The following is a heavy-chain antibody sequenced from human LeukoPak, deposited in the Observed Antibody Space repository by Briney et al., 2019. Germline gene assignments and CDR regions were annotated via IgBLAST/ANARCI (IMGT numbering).Heavy chain of an antibody. Sequence: ASVKVSCKASGYTFTGYYMHWVRQAPGQGLEWMGWINPNSGGTNYAQKFQGWVTMTRDTSISTAYMELSRLRSDDTAVYYCARGDYDFWSGYYTPDYYYYYMDVWGKGTTVTVSS. V-gene: IGHV1-2*04. CDR1: GYTFTGYY. D-gene: IGHD3-3*01. CDR3: ARGDYDFWSGYYTPDYYYYYMDV. CDR2: INPNSGGT. J-gene: IGHJ6*03.